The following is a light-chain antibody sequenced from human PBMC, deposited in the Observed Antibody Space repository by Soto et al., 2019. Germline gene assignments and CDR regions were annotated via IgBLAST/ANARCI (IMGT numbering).Light chain of an antibody. Sequence: DIPMTQSPSSLSASVGDRVTITCRTSQTMNNYLNWYQQKPGKAPKLLIFDVSNLDSEVPSRFSGSGSGTDFTLTISNLQPEDFATYYWQQSSYAPVTFGGGTKVEIK. J-gene: IGKJ4*01. CDR1: QTMNNY. CDR3: QQSSYAPVT. CDR2: DVS. V-gene: IGKV1-39*01.